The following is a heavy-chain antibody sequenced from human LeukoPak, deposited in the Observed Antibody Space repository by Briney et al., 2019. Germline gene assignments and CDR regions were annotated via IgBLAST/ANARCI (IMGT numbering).Heavy chain of an antibody. CDR3: ARGPAGDV. CDR2: MNPNSGNT. Sequence: SVKVSCKASGYTFTSYDMVWVRQATGQGLEWMGWMNPNSGNTGYAQNFQGRVTMTRDTSTSTAYMELSSLRSEDTAVYYCARGPAGDVWGKGTTVTVSS. CDR1: GYTFTSYD. V-gene: IGHV1-8*01. D-gene: IGHD2-2*01. J-gene: IGHJ6*04.